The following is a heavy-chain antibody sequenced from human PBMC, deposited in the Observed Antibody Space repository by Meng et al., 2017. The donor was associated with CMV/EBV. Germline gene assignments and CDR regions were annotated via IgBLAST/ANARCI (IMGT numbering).Heavy chain of an antibody. J-gene: IGHJ5*02. CDR1: GYTFTSYG. CDR2: ISSYNGNT. D-gene: IGHD2-2*01. V-gene: IGHV1-18*01. CDR3: ARDEIGYCSSTSCRNWFDP. Sequence: SVKVSCTASGYTFTSYGISWVRQAPGQGLEWMGWISSYNGNTNYAQKLQGRVTMTTDTSTSTAYMELRSLRSDDTAVYYCARDEIGYCSSTSCRNWFDPWGQGTLVTVSS.